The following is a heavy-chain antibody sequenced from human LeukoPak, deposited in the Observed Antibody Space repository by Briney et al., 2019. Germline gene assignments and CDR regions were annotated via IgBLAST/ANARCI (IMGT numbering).Heavy chain of an antibody. CDR3: ASGGSYAYYFDY. V-gene: IGHV3-30-3*01. J-gene: IGHJ4*02. D-gene: IGHD1-26*01. CDR2: ISYDGSNK. Sequence: PGGSLRLSCAASGFTFSSYAMHWVRQAPGKGLEWVAVISYDGSNKYYADSVKGRFTISRDNSKNTLYLQMNSLRAEDTAVYYCASGGSYAYYFDYWGQGILVTVSS. CDR1: GFTFSSYA.